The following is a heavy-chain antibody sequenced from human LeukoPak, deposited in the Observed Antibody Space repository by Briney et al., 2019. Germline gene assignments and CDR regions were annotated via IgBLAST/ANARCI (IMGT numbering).Heavy chain of an antibody. Sequence: GGSLRLSCAASGFTVSSNFMNWVRQAPGKGLEWVSLIYSGGGTYYADSVKGRFTISRDNSKNTVYLQMNSLRAEDTAAYYCARDLSYGDYVWDYWGQGTLVTVSS. V-gene: IGHV3-66*01. CDR2: IYSGGGT. CDR1: GFTVSSNF. CDR3: ARDLSYGDYVWDY. J-gene: IGHJ4*02. D-gene: IGHD4-17*01.